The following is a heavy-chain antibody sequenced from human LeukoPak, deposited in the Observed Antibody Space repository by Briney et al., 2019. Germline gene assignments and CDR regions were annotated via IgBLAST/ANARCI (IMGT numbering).Heavy chain of an antibody. CDR3: ARGGDYGDPYYYGMDV. CDR2: INAGNGNT. Sequence: AASVTVSCTASGYTFTSYAMHWVRQAPGQRLEWMGWINAGNGNTKYSQKFQGRVTITRDTSASTAYMELSSLRSEDTAVYYCARGGDYGDPYYYGMDVWGQGTTVTVSS. J-gene: IGHJ6*02. CDR1: GYTFTSYA. D-gene: IGHD4-17*01. V-gene: IGHV1-3*01.